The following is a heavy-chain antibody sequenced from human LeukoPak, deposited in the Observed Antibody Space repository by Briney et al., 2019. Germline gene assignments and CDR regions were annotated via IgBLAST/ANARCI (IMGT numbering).Heavy chain of an antibody. CDR1: GGSVSHYY. Sequence: PSETLSLTCTVSGGSVSHYYWNWIRQPPGKGLEWIGYIYTSGSTNYNPSLNSRVTMSIDTSKNQFSLKLSSVTAADTAVYYCARSHDFWSGYYTGDAFDIWGQGTMVTVSS. CDR2: IYTSGST. D-gene: IGHD3-3*01. CDR3: ARSHDFWSGYYTGDAFDI. V-gene: IGHV4-4*09. J-gene: IGHJ3*02.